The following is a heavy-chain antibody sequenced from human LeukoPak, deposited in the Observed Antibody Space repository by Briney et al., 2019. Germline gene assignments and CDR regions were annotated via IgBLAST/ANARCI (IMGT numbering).Heavy chain of an antibody. V-gene: IGHV1-2*02. CDR2: INSNSGGT. J-gene: IGHJ4*02. CDR3: ARTHYDSSGYYSVQLFDY. D-gene: IGHD3-22*01. Sequence: GASVKVSCKASGYTFTGYYMHWVRQAPGQGLEWMGWINSNSGGTNYAQKFQGRVTMTRDTSISTAYMELSRLRSDDTAVYYCARTHYDSSGYYSVQLFDYWGQGTLVTVSS. CDR1: GYTFTGYY.